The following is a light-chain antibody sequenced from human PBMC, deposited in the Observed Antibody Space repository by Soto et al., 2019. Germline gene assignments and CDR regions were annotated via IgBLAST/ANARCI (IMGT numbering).Light chain of an antibody. CDR2: DAS. J-gene: IGKJ1*01. Sequence: DIQMTQSPSTLSASVGDRVTITCRASQSITNRLAWYQQKPGKAPKVLIYDASSLESGVPSRFSGSGSGTEFTLTISSLQPDDFATYYCQQYNSYSRTFGQGTNVDIK. CDR3: QQYNSYSRT. CDR1: QSITNR. V-gene: IGKV1-5*01.